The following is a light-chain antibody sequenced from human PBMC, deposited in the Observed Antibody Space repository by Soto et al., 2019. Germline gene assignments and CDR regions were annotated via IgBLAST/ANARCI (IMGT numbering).Light chain of an antibody. V-gene: IGKV2-28*01. J-gene: IGKJ3*01. CDR1: QSLLHSNGYNY. Sequence: DLVMTQSPLSLPVTPREPASISCRSSQSLLHSNGYNYLDWYLQKPGQSPQLLIYLGSNRASGVPDRFSGSGSGTDFTLKISRVEAEDVGVYYCMQALQTPLVTFGPGTKVDIK. CDR3: MQALQTPLVT. CDR2: LGS.